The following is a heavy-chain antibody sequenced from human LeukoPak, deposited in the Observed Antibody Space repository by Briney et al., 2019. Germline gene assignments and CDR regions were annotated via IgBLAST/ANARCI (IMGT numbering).Heavy chain of an antibody. J-gene: IGHJ5*02. CDR3: ARAGGRSWFDP. V-gene: IGHV1-2*02. Sequence: ASVNVSCKASGYSFTDKYMHWVRQAPGQGLEWMGWINPNSGGTNYAQKFQGRVTITTDTSMSTAYMELSRLTSDDTAVYYCARAGGRSWFDPWGQGTLVTVSS. CDR2: INPNSGGT. CDR1: GYSFTDKY.